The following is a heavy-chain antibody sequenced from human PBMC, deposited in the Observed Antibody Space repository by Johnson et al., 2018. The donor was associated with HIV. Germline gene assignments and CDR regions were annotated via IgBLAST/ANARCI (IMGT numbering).Heavy chain of an antibody. CDR1: GFTFSSYG. V-gene: IGHV3-30*02. CDR3: TTAIPRSTTVITTPDAFDI. J-gene: IGHJ3*02. CDR2: IRYDGSNK. D-gene: IGHD4-17*01. Sequence: QVQLVESGGGLVQPGGSLRLSCAASGFTFSSYGMHWVRQAPGKGLEWVAFIRYDGSNKYYADSVKGRFTIPRDNSKNTLYLQMNSLRAEDTAVYYCTTAIPRSTTVITTPDAFDIWGQGTMVTVSS.